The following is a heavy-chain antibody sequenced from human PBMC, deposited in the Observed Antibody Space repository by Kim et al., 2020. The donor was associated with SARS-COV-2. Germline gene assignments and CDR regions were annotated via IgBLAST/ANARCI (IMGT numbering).Heavy chain of an antibody. CDR1: GFTFSGFW. J-gene: IGHJ4*02. V-gene: IGHV3-7*03. CDR3: VRGSGWLGDY. D-gene: IGHD6-19*01. CDR2: IKQDGSEK. Sequence: GGSLRLSCAASGFTFSGFWMNWVRQAPGKGPEWVAIIKQDGSEKYYVDSVKGRFIVSRDNAKDSLYLQMNNLRADDTAVYYCVRGSGWLGDYWGQGTLVTVSS.